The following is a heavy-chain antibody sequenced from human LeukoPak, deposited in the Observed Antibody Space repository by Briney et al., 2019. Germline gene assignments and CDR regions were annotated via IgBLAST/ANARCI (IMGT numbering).Heavy chain of an antibody. Sequence: ASVKVSCKASGYTFTSYGISWVREAPGQGLEWMGWISAYNGNTNYAQKLQGRVTMTTDISTSTAYMELRSLRSDDTAVYYCARESHYYDSSGYQGMDYWGQGTLVTVSS. D-gene: IGHD3-22*01. CDR3: ARESHYYDSSGYQGMDY. CDR2: ISAYNGNT. CDR1: GYTFTSYG. V-gene: IGHV1-18*01. J-gene: IGHJ4*02.